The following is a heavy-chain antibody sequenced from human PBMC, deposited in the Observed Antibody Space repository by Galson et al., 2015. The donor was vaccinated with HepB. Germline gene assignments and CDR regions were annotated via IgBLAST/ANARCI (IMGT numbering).Heavy chain of an antibody. J-gene: IGHJ5*02. D-gene: IGHD6-19*01. CDR1: GYTFTDYY. CDR3: ATDLRSGWYKGGSNWFDP. V-gene: IGHV1-69-2*01. CDR2: VDPEDGET. Sequence: VKVSCKVSGYTFTDYYMHWVQQAPGKGLEWMGLVDPEDGETIYAEKFQGRVTITADTSTDTAYMELSSLRSEDTAVYYCATDLRSGWYKGGSNWFDPWGQGTLVTVSS.